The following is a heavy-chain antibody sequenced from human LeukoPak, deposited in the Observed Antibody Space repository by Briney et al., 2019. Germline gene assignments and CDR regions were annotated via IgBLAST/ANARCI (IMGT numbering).Heavy chain of an antibody. CDR2: IYSGGST. J-gene: IGHJ3*01. CDR1: GFTVTSNY. Sequence: PGGSLRLSCAASGFTVTSNYMSWVRQAPGKGLEWVSVIYSGGSTFYADSVKGRFTISRDNSKNTVYLQMNSLRAEDTAVYYCAREDYYGSGSWDWGQGTMVTVPS. V-gene: IGHV3-66*01. CDR3: AREDYYGSGSWD. D-gene: IGHD3-10*01.